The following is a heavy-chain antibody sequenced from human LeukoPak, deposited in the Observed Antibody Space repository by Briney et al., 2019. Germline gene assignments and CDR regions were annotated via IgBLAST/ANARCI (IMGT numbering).Heavy chain of an antibody. CDR1: GFTFSSYA. CDR3: AKDLEQSYSGWSTSYDA. D-gene: IGHD6-19*01. CDR2: ISSGAGTT. Sequence: GGSLRLSCAASGFTFSSYAMSWVRQVRGKRLEWVSAISSGAGTTGYADSVKGRFTISRVNSKSTIYLQMNSLRAEDTAIYYCAKDLEQSYSGWSTSYDAWGQGTLVTVSS. J-gene: IGHJ5*02. V-gene: IGHV3-23*01.